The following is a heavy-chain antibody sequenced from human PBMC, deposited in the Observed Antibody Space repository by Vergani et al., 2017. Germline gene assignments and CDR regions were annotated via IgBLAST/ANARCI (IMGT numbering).Heavy chain of an antibody. CDR3: AKRTSPPSSSSWYHWGWFDP. J-gene: IGHJ5*02. CDR2: ISGSGGST. Sequence: EVQLVESGGGLVQPGGSLRLSCAASGFTFSSYAMSWVRQAPGKGLEWVAAISGSGGSTYYADSVKGRFTISRDNSKNTLYLQMNSLRAEDTAVYYCAKRTSPPSSSSWYHWGWFDPWGQGTLVTVSS. CDR1: GFTFSSYA. D-gene: IGHD6-13*01. V-gene: IGHV3-23*04.